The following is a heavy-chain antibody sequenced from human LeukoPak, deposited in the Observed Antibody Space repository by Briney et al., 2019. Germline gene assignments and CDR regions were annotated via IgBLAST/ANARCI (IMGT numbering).Heavy chain of an antibody. CDR1: GGSISSGGYC. CDR3: AKGGGFFSPLGY. D-gene: IGHD3-16*01. Sequence: SETLSLTCTVSGGSISSGGYCWSWIRQHPGKGLEWIGYIYYSGSTYYNPSLKSRVTISVDTSKNQFSLKLSSVTAADTAVYYCAKGGGFFSPLGYWGREPLVT. V-gene: IGHV4-31*03. J-gene: IGHJ4*02. CDR2: IYYSGST.